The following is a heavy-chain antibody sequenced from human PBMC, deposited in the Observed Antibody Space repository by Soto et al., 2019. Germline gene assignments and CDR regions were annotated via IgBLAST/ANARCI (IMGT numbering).Heavy chain of an antibody. CDR2: IIPILGIA. J-gene: IGHJ5*01. V-gene: IGHV1-69*08. CDR3: AREPHLKGYPGYSSGWYVS. Sequence: QVQLVQSGAEVKKPGSSVKVSCKASGGTFSSYTISWVRQAPGQGLEWMGRIIPILGIANYAQKFQGRVTITADKSTSTAYMELSSLRSEDTAVYYCAREPHLKGYPGYSSGWYVSWGQGTLVTVSS. D-gene: IGHD6-19*01. CDR1: GGTFSSYT.